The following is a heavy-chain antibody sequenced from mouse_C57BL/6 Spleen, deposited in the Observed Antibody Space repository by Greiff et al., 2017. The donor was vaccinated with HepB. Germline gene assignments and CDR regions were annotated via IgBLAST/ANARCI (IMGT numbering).Heavy chain of an antibody. V-gene: IGHV1-64*01. Sequence: VQLQQPGAELVKPGASVKLSCKASGYTFTSYWMHWVKQRPGQGLEWIGMIHPNSGSTNYNEKFKSKATLTVDKSSSTAYMQLSSLTSEDSAVYYCARSDTTVVARYAMDYWGQGTSVTVSS. CDR2: IHPNSGST. D-gene: IGHD1-1*01. CDR1: GYTFTSYW. J-gene: IGHJ4*01. CDR3: ARSDTTVVARYAMDY.